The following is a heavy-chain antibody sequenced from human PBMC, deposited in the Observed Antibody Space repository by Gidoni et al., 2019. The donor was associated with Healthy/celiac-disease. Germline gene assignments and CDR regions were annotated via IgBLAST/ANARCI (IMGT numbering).Heavy chain of an antibody. J-gene: IGHJ4*02. V-gene: IGHV5-51*01. D-gene: IGHD5-18*01. CDR3: ARHGKSVDTAMVTRWINEYYFDY. CDR2: IYPGDSDT. CDR1: GYSFTSQW. Sequence: EVQLVQSGAEVKKPGESLKISCKGSGYSFTSQWIGWGRQMPGKGLEWMGIIYPGDSDTRYSPSFQGQVTISADKSISTAYLQWSSLKASDTAMYYCARHGKSVDTAMVTRWINEYYFDYWGQGTLVTVSS.